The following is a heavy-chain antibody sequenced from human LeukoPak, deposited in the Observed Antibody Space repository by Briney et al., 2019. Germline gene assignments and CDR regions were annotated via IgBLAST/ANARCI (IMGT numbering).Heavy chain of an antibody. J-gene: IGHJ4*02. Sequence: GESLKISCKGSGYSFTSYWIGWVRQMRGKGLEWMGIIYPGDSDTRYSPSFQGQVTISADKSISTAYLQWSSLKASDTAMYYCARRSIVVVPAAKGIYFDYWGQGTLVTVSS. V-gene: IGHV5-51*01. CDR3: ARRSIVVVPAAKGIYFDY. CDR1: GYSFTSYW. D-gene: IGHD2-2*01. CDR2: IYPGDSDT.